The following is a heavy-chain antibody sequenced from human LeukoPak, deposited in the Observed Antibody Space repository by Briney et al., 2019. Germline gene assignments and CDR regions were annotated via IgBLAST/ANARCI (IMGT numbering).Heavy chain of an antibody. V-gene: IGHV4-38-2*01. CDR2: IYHSGST. D-gene: IGHD6-19*01. CDR3: ATYPVADAFDI. Sequence: PSETLSLTCAVSGYSISRGHYWGWIRPPPGKGLQWIGTIYHSGSTYYNLSLKSRVTISLDTFKNQFSLKLSSVTAADTAVYYCATYPVADAFDIWGQGTKVTVSS. J-gene: IGHJ3*02. CDR1: GYSISRGHY.